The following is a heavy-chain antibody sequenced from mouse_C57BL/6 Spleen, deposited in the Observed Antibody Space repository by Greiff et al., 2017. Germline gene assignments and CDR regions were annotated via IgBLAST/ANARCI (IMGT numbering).Heavy chain of an antibody. CDR3: ARGRGRGSFDV. CDR2: INPSNGGT. Sequence: VQLQQPGTELVKPGASVKLSCKASGYTFTSYWMHWVKQRPGQGLEWIGNINPSNGGTNYNEKFKRKAPLTVDTSSSTAYMQLRSLTSEDSAVYYCARGRGRGSFDVWGTGTTLTVSS. D-gene: IGHD3-3*01. V-gene: IGHV1-53*01. CDR1: GYTFTSYW. J-gene: IGHJ2*01.